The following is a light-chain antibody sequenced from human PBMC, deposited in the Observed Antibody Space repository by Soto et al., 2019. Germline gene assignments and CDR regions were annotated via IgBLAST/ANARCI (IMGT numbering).Light chain of an antibody. J-gene: IGKJ1*01. CDR1: QIISN. Sequence: ELVLTQSPGTLSLSPGERATLSCRASQIISNLAWYQQKPGQAPRVLIYGASSRATGIPDRFSGSGSERDFTLTISRLEPDDFAVYYCQDYGSSRTFGQGTKVAIK. V-gene: IGKV3-20*01. CDR3: QDYGSSRT. CDR2: GAS.